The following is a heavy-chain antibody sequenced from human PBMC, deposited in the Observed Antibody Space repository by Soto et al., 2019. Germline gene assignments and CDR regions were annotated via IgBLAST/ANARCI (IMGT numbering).Heavy chain of an antibody. CDR1: GYTFTSYW. V-gene: IGHV5-51*01. CDR2: IYPGDSDA. CDR3: ARTYYYDRNYYYYGMDV. J-gene: IGHJ6*02. D-gene: IGHD3-22*01. Sequence: GESLKISCKGSGYTFTSYWIGWVRQMPGKGLEWMGIIYPGDSDATYSPAFQGQITISADNSIATAYLQWNSLKASDTAMYYCARTYYYDRNYYYYGMDVWGRGTTVTVSS.